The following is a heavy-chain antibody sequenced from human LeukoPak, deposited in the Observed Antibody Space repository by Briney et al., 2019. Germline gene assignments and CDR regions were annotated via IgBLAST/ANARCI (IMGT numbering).Heavy chain of an antibody. V-gene: IGHV4-34*01. CDR3: ARELSSGWYPSHPSNFDY. J-gene: IGHJ4*02. Sequence: PSETLSLTCAVYGGSFSGYYWSWIRQPPGKGLEWIGEINHSGSTNYNPSLKSRVTISVDTSKNQFSLKLSSVTAADTAVYYCARELSSGWYPSHPSNFDYWGQGTLVTVSS. D-gene: IGHD6-19*01. CDR1: GGSFSGYY. CDR2: INHSGST.